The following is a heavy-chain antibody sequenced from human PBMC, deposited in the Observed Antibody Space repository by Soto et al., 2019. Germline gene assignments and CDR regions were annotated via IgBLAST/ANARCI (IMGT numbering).Heavy chain of an antibody. Sequence: QLVQSGAEVKKPGASMKVSCKASGYSFDSFGISWVRQAPGQGLEWMGRVNAHNHITKYAQKFQGRVTTTRDTPTSTHYMEVRSLRSDDTAVYDCARDSRVGANSDACDVWCQGTRVTVSS. CDR1: GYSFDSFG. J-gene: IGHJ3*01. CDR2: VNAHNHIT. V-gene: IGHV1-18*01. D-gene: IGHD1-26*01. CDR3: ARDSRVGANSDACDV.